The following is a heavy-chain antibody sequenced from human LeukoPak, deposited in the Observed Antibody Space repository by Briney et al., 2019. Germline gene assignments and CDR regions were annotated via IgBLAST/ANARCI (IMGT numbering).Heavy chain of an antibody. J-gene: IGHJ4*02. CDR1: GFTFSNYW. D-gene: IGHD3-3*01. V-gene: IGHV3-53*01. CDR2: IYGDGRI. Sequence: GGSLRLSCAASGFTFSNYWMSWVRQAPGKGLERVSVIYGDGRIRYADSVRGRFTISRDNSRNTLYLQMNNLRVEDTAVYYCARGRGLGVVSPYFDYWGQGTLLTVSS. CDR3: ARGRGLGVVSPYFDY.